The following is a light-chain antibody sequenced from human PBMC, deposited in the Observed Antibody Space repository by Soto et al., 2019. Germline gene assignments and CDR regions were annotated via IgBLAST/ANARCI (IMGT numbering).Light chain of an antibody. V-gene: IGLV2-14*01. CDR3: ASYTSARIRV. CDR2: DVS. Sequence: QSALTQPASVSASPGQSITISCTGTSSDIGAYNSVSWYQQHPGKAPQLMIYDVSYRPSGISSRFSGSKSGNTASLTISGRQADDDGDYYCASYTSARIRVFGGGTKLTVL. CDR1: SSDIGAYNS. J-gene: IGLJ2*01.